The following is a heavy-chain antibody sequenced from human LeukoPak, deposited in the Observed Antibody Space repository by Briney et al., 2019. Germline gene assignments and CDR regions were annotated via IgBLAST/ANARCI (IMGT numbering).Heavy chain of an antibody. CDR3: ASRHYYDSSGSAFDI. CDR1: GGSISSSSYY. D-gene: IGHD3-22*01. J-gene: IGHJ3*02. V-gene: IGHV4-39*07. CDR2: IYYSGST. Sequence: PSETLSLTCTVSGGSISSSSYYWGWIRQPPGKGLEWIGSIYYSGSTYYNPSLKSRVTISVDTSKNQFSLKLSSVTAADTAVYYCASRHYYDSSGSAFDIWGQGTMVTVSS.